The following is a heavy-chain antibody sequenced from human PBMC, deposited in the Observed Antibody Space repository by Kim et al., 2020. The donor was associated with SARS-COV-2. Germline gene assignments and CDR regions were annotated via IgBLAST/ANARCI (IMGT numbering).Heavy chain of an antibody. CDR1: GFTFSSYG. V-gene: IGHV3-30*18. CDR2: ISYDGSNK. D-gene: IGHD6-13*01. J-gene: IGHJ4*02. CDR3: AKDHLLYSSSWYYFDY. Sequence: GGSLRLSCAASGFTFSSYGMHWVRQAPGKGLEWVAVISYDGSNKYYADSVKGRFTISRDNSKNTLYLQMNSLRAEDTAVYYCAKDHLLYSSSWYYFDYWGQGTLVTVSS.